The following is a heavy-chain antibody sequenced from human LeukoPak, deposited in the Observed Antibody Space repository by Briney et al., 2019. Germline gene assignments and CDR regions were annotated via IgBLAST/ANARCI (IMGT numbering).Heavy chain of an antibody. CDR1: GGSISSSSYY. D-gene: IGHD3-10*01. CDR3: ARAEGFGELFDY. J-gene: IGHJ4*02. V-gene: IGHV4-39*07. Sequence: SETLSLTCIVSGGSISSSSYYWGWIRQPPGKGLEWIGSIYYSGSTYYNPSLKSRVTISVDTSKNQFSLKLSSVTAADTAVYYCARAEGFGELFDYWGQGTLVTVSS. CDR2: IYYSGST.